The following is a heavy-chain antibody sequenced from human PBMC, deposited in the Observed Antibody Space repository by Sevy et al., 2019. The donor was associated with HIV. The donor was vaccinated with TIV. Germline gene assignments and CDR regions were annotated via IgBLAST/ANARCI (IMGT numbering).Heavy chain of an antibody. V-gene: IGHV1-2*02. CDR3: AILGCSSTSCYKGEIDP. CDR1: GYTFTGYY. D-gene: IGHD2-2*02. J-gene: IGHJ5*02. CDR2: TNPNSGGT. Sequence: ASVKVSCKASGYTFTGYYMHWVRQAPGQGLEWMGWTNPNSGGTNYAQKFQGRVTMTRDTSISTAYMELSRLRSDDTAVYYCAILGCSSTSCYKGEIDPWGQGTLVTVSS.